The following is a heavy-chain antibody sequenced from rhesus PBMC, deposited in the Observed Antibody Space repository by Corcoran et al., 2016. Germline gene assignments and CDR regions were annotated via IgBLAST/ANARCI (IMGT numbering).Heavy chain of an antibody. CDR2: ISSASSYI. CDR1: GFTFSSSG. D-gene: IGHD3-16*01. CDR3: TSHLYSGSLGGLDS. Sequence: EVQLVESGGGLVQPGGSLRLSAAAYGFTFSSSGMSWVRHAPGKGLDWVSSISSASSYIYYADSVKGRFTISRDNAKNSLSLQMNSLRAEDTAVYYCTSHLYSGSLGGLDSWGQGVVVTVSS. J-gene: IGHJ6*01. V-gene: IGHV3S16*01.